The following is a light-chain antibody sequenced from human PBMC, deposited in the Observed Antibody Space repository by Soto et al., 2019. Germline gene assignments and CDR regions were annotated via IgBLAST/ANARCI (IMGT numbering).Light chain of an antibody. J-gene: IGKJ1*01. V-gene: IGKV1-5*03. CDR3: QQYNSYWT. CDR1: QRISNW. Sequence: DIQMTQSPSTLSASVGDRVTITCRASQRISNWLVWYQQKPGKAPKLLIYKASNLESGVPSRFSGSGSGTEFTLTISSLQPDDIATYYCQQYNSYWTFGQGTKVEIK. CDR2: KAS.